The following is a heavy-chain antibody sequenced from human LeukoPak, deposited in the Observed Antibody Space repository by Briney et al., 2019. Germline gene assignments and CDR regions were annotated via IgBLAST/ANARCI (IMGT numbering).Heavy chain of an antibody. CDR1: GGSISSYY. V-gene: IGHV4-59*01. CDR3: AREGVGYYDILTGYYKPSDAFDI. J-gene: IGHJ3*02. CDR2: IYYSGST. Sequence: PSETLSLTCTVSGGSISSYYWSWIRQPPGKGLEWIGYIYYSGSTNYNPSPKRRVTISVDTSKTQFSLKLSSVTAADTAVYYCAREGVGYYDILTGYYKPSDAFDIWGQGTMVTVSS. D-gene: IGHD3-9*01.